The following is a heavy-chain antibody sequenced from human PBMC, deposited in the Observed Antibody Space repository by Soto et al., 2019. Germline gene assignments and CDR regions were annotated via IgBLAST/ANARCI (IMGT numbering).Heavy chain of an antibody. D-gene: IGHD2-15*01. V-gene: IGHV5-51*01. J-gene: IGHJ5*02. Sequence: GESLKISCKGSGYSFSNYWIVWVLQMPWKGLEWMGIIYPGDSETKYSPSFQGQVTISADKSINTAYLQWISLKASDTAMYYCAKRRSGNPDDWFDPWGQGTLVTVSS. CDR1: GYSFSNYW. CDR2: IYPGDSET. CDR3: AKRRSGNPDDWFDP.